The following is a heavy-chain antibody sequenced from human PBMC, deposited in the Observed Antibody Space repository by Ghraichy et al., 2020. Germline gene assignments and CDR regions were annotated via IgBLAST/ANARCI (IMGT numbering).Heavy chain of an antibody. J-gene: IGHJ4*02. CDR2: INHSGST. Sequence: EPLSLTCAVYGGSFSGYYWSWIRQPPGKGLEWIGEINHSGSTNYNPSLKSRVTISVDTSKNQFSLKLSSVTAADTAVYYCARDPYYYDSSGYPIDYWGQGTLVTVSS. CDR3: ARDPYYYDSSGYPIDY. CDR1: GGSFSGYY. V-gene: IGHV4-34*01. D-gene: IGHD3-22*01.